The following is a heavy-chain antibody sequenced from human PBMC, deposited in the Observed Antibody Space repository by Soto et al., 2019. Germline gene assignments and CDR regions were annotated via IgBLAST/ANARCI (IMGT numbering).Heavy chain of an antibody. CDR1: GGSISSSSYY. CDR2: IYYSGST. CDR3: ARHAAIVGATSGLDY. Sequence: KASETLSLTCTVSGGSISSSSYYWGWIRQPPGKGLEWIGSIYYSGSTYYNPSLKSRVTISVDTSKNQFSLKLSSVTAADTAVYYCARHAAIVGATSGLDYWGQGTLGTVS. V-gene: IGHV4-39*01. J-gene: IGHJ4*02. D-gene: IGHD1-26*01.